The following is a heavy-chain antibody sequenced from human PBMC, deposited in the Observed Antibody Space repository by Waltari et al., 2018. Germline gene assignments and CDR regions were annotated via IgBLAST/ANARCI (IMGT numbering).Heavy chain of an antibody. Sequence: HVQLVQYGGGEVQHGRARRTPCPASGLTLSTSAQHRVRQAPGKVLEWVAVISYDGSNKYYADSVKGRFTISRDNSKNTLYLQMNSLRAEDTAVYYCARVFGDYSPYDYWGQGTLVTVSS. CDR2: ISYDGSNK. CDR1: GLTLSTSA. D-gene: IGHD4-17*01. V-gene: IGHV3-30-3*01. J-gene: IGHJ4*02. CDR3: ARVFGDYSPYDY.